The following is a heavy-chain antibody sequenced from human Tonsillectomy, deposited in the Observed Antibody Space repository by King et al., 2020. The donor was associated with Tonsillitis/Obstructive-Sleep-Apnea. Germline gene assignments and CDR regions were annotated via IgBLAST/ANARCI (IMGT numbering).Heavy chain of an antibody. CDR1: GFTFTTYA. D-gene: IGHD5-12*01. CDR2: ISGSGGST. CDR3: AKGLSGYDYYYGMDG. Sequence: DVQLVESGGGLVQPGGSLRLSCAASGFTFTTYAMSWVRQAPGKGLEWVSAISGSGGSTYYADSVKGRFTISRDNSKNTLYLQMNSLRAEDTAVYYCAKGLSGYDYYYGMDGWGQGTTVTVSS. J-gene: IGHJ6*02. V-gene: IGHV3-23*04.